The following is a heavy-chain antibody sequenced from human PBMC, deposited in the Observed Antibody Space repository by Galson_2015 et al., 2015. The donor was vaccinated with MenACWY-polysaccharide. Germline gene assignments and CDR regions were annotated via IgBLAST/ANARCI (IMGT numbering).Heavy chain of an antibody. CDR3: AGGGISRAPQFDF. J-gene: IGHJ4*01. Sequence: SLRLSCAAPGFTFSNYAMNWVRQAPGKGLEWISSIVRGGTTYYTDSMKGRLSISRDNSRDTEYLQMNSLRAEDTALYYCAGGGISRAPQFDF. CDR1: GFTFSNYA. D-gene: IGHD3-16*01. V-gene: IGHV3-23*01. CDR2: IVRGGTT.